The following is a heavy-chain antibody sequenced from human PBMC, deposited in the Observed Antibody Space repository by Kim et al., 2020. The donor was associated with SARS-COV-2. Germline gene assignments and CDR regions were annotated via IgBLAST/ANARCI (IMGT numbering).Heavy chain of an antibody. CDR3: ARDQGEGGAFDI. Sequence: YYADSVKGRFTISRDNSKNTLYLQMNSLRAEDTAVYYCARDQGEGGAFDIWGQGTMVTVSS. J-gene: IGHJ3*02. V-gene: IGHV3-30*01. D-gene: IGHD3-16*01.